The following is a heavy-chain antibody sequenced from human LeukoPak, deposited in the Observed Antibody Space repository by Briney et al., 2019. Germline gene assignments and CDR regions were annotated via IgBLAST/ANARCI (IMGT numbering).Heavy chain of an antibody. CDR1: GGSFSGYY. D-gene: IGHD6-13*01. J-gene: IGHJ4*02. V-gene: IGHV4-34*01. Sequence: SETLSLTCAVYGGSFSGYYRSWIRQPPGKGLEWIGEINHSGSTNYNPSLKSRVTISVDTSKNQFSLKLSSVTAADTAVYYCARGGIGLQTDYWGQGTLVTVSS. CDR3: ARGGIGLQTDY. CDR2: INHSGST.